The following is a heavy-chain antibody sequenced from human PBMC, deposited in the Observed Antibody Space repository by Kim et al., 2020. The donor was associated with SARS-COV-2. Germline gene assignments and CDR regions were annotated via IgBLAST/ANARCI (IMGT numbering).Heavy chain of an antibody. V-gene: IGHV1-69*13. D-gene: IGHD2-15*01. CDR1: GGTFSSYA. CDR3: ARDSRTKTIYCSGGSCNYYGMDV. Sequence: SVKVSCKASGGTFSSYAISWVRQAPGQGLEWMGGIIPIFGTANYAQKFQGRVTITADESTSTAYMELSSLRSEDTAVYYCARDSRTKTIYCSGGSCNYYGMDVWGQGTTVTVSS. J-gene: IGHJ6*02. CDR2: IIPIFGTA.